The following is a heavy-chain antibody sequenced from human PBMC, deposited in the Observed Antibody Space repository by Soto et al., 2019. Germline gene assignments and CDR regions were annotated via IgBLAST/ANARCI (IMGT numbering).Heavy chain of an antibody. V-gene: IGHV3-30-3*01. Sequence: GSLRLSCAASGFTFSSYAMHWVRRAPGKGLEWVAVISYDGSNKYYADSVKGRFTISRDNSKNTLYLQMNSLRAEDTAVYYCARDTVRGSPYYYYYYGMDVWGQGTTVTVSS. D-gene: IGHD3-10*01. CDR1: GFTFSSYA. CDR2: ISYDGSNK. CDR3: ARDTVRGSPYYYYYYGMDV. J-gene: IGHJ6*02.